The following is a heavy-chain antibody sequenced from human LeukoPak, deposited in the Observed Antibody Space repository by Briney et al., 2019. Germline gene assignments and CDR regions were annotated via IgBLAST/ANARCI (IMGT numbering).Heavy chain of an antibody. D-gene: IGHD6-19*01. CDR3: AKTLRGWYHGSYFDY. CDR2: ISYDGSNK. CDR1: GFTFSSYG. V-gene: IGHV3-30*18. Sequence: GGSLRLSCAASGFTFSSYGMHWVRQAPGKGLEWVAVISYDGSNKYYADSVKGRFTISRDNSKNTLYLQMNSPRAEDTAVYYCAKTLRGWYHGSYFDYWGQGTLVTVSS. J-gene: IGHJ4*02.